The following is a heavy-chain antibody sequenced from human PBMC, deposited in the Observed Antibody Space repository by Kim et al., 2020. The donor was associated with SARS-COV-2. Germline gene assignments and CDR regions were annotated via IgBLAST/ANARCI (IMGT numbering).Heavy chain of an antibody. V-gene: IGHV4-59*01. CDR1: GGSISSYY. J-gene: IGHJ5*02. Sequence: SETLSLTCTVSGGSISSYYWSWIRQPPGKGLEWIGYIYYSGSTNYNPSLKSRVTISVDTSKNQFSLKLSSVTAADTAVYYCAREIRGVISGWFDPWGQGTLVTVSS. CDR2: IYYSGST. CDR3: AREIRGVISGWFDP. D-gene: IGHD3-10*01.